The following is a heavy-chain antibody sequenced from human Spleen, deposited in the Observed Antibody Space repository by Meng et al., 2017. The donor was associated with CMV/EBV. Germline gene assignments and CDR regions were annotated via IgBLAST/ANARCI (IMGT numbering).Heavy chain of an antibody. CDR1: GFTFSDYY. CDR3: AKGVRWYAPADY. Sequence: GGSLRLSCAASGFTFSDYYMGWIRQAPGQGLEWVSYISGSGNTIDYTDSLKGRVTISRDNAKNSVYLQMNSLRAEDTAVYYCAKGVRWYAPADYWGQGTLVTVSS. V-gene: IGHV3-11*04. CDR2: ISGSGNTI. D-gene: IGHD6-13*01. J-gene: IGHJ4*02.